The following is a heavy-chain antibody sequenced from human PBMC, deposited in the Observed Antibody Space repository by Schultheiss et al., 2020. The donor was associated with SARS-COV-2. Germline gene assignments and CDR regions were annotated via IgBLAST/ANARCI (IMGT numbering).Heavy chain of an antibody. CDR3: ARDPGDEWHRGVYAFDI. J-gene: IGHJ3*02. CDR2: ISAYNGNT. CDR1: GYTFTSYG. V-gene: IGHV1-18*01. Sequence: ASVKVSCKASGYTFTSYGISWVRQAPGQGLEWMGLISAYNGNTNYAQKLQGRVTMTTDTSTSTAYMELRSLRSDDTAVYYCARDPGDEWHRGVYAFDIWGQGTMVTVSS. D-gene: IGHD3-3*01.